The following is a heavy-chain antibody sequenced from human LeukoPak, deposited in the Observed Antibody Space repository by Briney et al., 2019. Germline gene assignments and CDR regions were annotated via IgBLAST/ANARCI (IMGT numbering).Heavy chain of an antibody. D-gene: IGHD3-3*01. V-gene: IGHV4-30-2*01. CDR2: IYHSGST. J-gene: IGHJ5*02. Sequence: SQTLSLTCTVSGGSISSGGYYWSWIRQPPGKGLEWIGYIYHSGSTYYNPSLKSRVTISVDRSKNQFSLKLSSVTAADTAGYYCAGSVTILDYWFDPWGQGTLVTVSS. CDR3: AGSVTILDYWFDP. CDR1: GGSISSGGYY.